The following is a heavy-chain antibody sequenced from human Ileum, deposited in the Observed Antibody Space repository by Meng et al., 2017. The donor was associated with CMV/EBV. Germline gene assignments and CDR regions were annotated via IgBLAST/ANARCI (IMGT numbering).Heavy chain of an antibody. CDR2: VNWNGGST. J-gene: IGHJ4*02. CDR1: GFTFDDYG. V-gene: IGHV3-20*04. Sequence: GGSLRLSCAASGFTFDDYGMSWVRQAPGKGLEWVSGVNWNGGSTDYADSVKGRFTISRDNAKNSVFLQMNSLRPEDTAVYFCARIGYSSSSNDYWGRGTLVTVSS. D-gene: IGHD6-6*01. CDR3: ARIGYSSSSNDY.